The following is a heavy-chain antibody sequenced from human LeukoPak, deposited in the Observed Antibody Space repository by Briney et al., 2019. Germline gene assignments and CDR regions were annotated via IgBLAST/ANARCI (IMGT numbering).Heavy chain of an antibody. D-gene: IGHD2-15*01. V-gene: IGHV4-39*01. CDR2: IYYSGST. CDR1: GGSISSSSYY. Sequence: SETLSLTCTVSGGSISSSSYYWGWIRQPPGKGLEWIGSIYYSGSTYYNPSLKSRVTISVDTSKNQFSLKLSSVTAADAAVYYCARQRVGYCSGGSCYSPYFDYWGQGTLVTVSS. CDR3: ARQRVGYCSGGSCYSPYFDY. J-gene: IGHJ4*02.